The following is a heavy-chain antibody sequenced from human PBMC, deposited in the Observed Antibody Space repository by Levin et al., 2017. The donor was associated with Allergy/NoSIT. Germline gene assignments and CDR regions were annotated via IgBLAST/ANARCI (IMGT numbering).Heavy chain of an antibody. D-gene: IGHD2-21*02. CDR2: ISGSGGST. J-gene: IGHJ4*02. CDR1: GFTFSSYA. Sequence: GESLKISCAASGFTFSSYAMSWVRQAPGKGLEWVSAISGSGGSTYYADSVKGRFTISRDNSKNTLYLQMNSLRAEDTAVYYCAKVGGDGGYEVCGGDCLLGYWGQGTLVTVSS. CDR3: AKVGGDGGYEVCGGDCLLGY. V-gene: IGHV3-23*01.